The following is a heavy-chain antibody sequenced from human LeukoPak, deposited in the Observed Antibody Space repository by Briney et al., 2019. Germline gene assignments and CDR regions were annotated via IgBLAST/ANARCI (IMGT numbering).Heavy chain of an antibody. Sequence: ASVKVSCKASGYTFTSYAMHWVRQAPGQRLEWMGWINTGNGNTKYSQKFQGRVTITRDTSASTAYMELSSLRSEDTAVYSCARGVATNRYYFDYWGQGTLVTVSS. V-gene: IGHV1-3*04. J-gene: IGHJ4*02. D-gene: IGHD5-12*01. CDR2: INTGNGNT. CDR3: ARGVATNRYYFDY. CDR1: GYTFTSYA.